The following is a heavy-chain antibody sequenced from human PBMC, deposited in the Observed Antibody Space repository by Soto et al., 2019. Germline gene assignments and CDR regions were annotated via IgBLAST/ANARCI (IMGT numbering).Heavy chain of an antibody. CDR2: IYYSGTT. V-gene: IGHV4-59*01. J-gene: IGHJ4*02. D-gene: IGHD1-26*01. Sequence: SETLSLTCSVSGVSTSSFHWSWIRQPPGKGLEWIGYIYYSGTTNYNPSLKSRVTISADTSKNQFSLKLTSVTAADTAVYYCARVRAPVGASTRGYFDSWGQGTLVTVSS. CDR3: ARVRAPVGASTRGYFDS. CDR1: GVSTSSFH.